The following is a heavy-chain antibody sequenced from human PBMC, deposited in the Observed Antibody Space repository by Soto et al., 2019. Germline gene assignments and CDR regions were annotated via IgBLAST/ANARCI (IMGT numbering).Heavy chain of an antibody. V-gene: IGHV3-30*18. D-gene: IGHD2-2*01. J-gene: IGHJ4*02. CDR1: GFTFSSYA. CDR2: ISYDGRDK. Sequence: GGSLRLSCAASGFTFSSYAMHWVRQAPGKGLEWVAIISYDGRDKYYADSVKGRFTLSRDNSKNTLYLQMNSLRAEDRAVYYCAKDLFSSPTCEYWGQGTLVTVPS. CDR3: AKDLFSSPTCEY.